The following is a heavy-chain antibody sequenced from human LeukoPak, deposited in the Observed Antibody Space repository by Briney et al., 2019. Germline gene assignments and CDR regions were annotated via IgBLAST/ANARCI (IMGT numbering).Heavy chain of an antibody. CDR1: GSTLTSYG. J-gene: IGHJ4*02. CDR2: NSAYSGNT. D-gene: IGHD6-19*01. V-gene: IGHV1-18*01. CDR3: AREDPCCSGFDY. Sequence: GASGKLSRSAAGSTLTSYGISWIRQAPAPGLEWMGWNSAYSGNTNYAQKLQGRVTMTTDTSTSTAYMELRSLRSEDTAVYYCAREDPCCSGFDYWGQGTLVTVSS.